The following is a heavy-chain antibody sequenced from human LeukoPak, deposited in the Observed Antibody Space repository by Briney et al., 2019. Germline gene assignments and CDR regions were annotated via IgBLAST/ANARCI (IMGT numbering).Heavy chain of an antibody. D-gene: IGHD2-2*02. Sequence: SETLSLTCTVSGGSINSYYWSWIRQPPGKGLEWIGYIYYTGSTTYNPSLKSRVTMSVDTSKNQFSLKLSSVTAADTAVYYCARYYCSSTTCYNFDFWGQGTLVTVSS. CDR3: ARYYCSSTTCYNFDF. J-gene: IGHJ4*02. CDR1: GGSINSYY. CDR2: IYYTGST. V-gene: IGHV4-59*01.